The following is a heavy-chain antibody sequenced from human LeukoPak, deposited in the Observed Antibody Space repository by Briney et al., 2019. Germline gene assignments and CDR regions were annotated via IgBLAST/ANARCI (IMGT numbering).Heavy chain of an antibody. Sequence: SVKVSCKASGGTFSSYAISWVRQAPGQGLEWMGGIIPIFGTANYAQRFQGRVTITADESTSTAYMELSSLRSEDTAVYYCARKLYDYGDYLRDAFDIWGQGTMVTVSS. D-gene: IGHD4-17*01. J-gene: IGHJ3*02. CDR2: IIPIFGTA. CDR3: ARKLYDYGDYLRDAFDI. CDR1: GGTFSSYA. V-gene: IGHV1-69*13.